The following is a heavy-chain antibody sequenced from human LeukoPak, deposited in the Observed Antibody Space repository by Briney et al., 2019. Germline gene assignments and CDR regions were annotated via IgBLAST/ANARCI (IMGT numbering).Heavy chain of an antibody. CDR2: ISSGGSTI. Sequence: PGGSLRLSCAASGFIFSDYSMNWVRQTPGKGLEWVAYISSGGSTIYYADSVRGRFTISRDSARNSLYLQMNSLGDEDTAVYYCARDETGVGSGGIDFWGQGTLVTVSS. CDR3: ARDETGVGSGGIDF. J-gene: IGHJ4*02. D-gene: IGHD2-8*02. V-gene: IGHV3-48*02. CDR1: GFIFSDYS.